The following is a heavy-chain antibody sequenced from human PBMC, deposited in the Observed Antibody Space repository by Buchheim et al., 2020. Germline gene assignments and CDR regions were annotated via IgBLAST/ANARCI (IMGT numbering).Heavy chain of an antibody. CDR2: INHSGST. D-gene: IGHD3-9*01. J-gene: IGHJ4*02. V-gene: IGHV4-34*01. CDR3: ATSITIFRQRDY. CDR1: GGSFSGYY. Sequence: QVQLQQWGAGLLKPSETLSLTCAVYGGSFSGYYWSWIRQPPGKGLEWIGEINHSGSTNYNPSLTSRVPISVDTSKNQFSLKLSSVTAADTAVYYCATSITIFRQRDYWGQGTL.